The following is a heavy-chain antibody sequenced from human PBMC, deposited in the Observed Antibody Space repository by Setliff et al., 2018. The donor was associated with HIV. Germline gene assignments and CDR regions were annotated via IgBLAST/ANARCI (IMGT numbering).Heavy chain of an antibody. CDR3: ARDLLGSSSLVDY. V-gene: IGHV4-61*09. CDR1: GGSISSGSYY. D-gene: IGHD6-6*01. CDR2: IHTSGSS. J-gene: IGHJ4*02. Sequence: SETLSLTCTVSGGSISSGSYYWSWIRQPAGKGLKWIGHIHTSGSSSYNPSLKSRVIISLDTSKNQISLKLNSVTAADTAVYYCARDLLGSSSLVDYWGQGTLVTV.